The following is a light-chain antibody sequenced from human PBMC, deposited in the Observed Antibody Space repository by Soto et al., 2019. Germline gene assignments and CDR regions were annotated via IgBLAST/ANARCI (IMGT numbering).Light chain of an antibody. J-gene: IGLJ3*02. Sequence: SYELTQPPSVSVAPGKTARITCGGNNIGSQSVHWYQQKPGQAPVLVIYYDSDRPSGIPERFSGSNSGNTATLTISRVEAGEEADYYCQVWDSSSDHRGVFGGGTLLTVL. CDR1: NIGSQS. V-gene: IGLV3-21*04. CDR3: QVWDSSSDHRGV. CDR2: YDS.